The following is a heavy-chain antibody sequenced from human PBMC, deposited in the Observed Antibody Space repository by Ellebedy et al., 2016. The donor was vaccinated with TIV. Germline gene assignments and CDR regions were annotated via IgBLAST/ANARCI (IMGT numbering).Heavy chain of an antibody. CDR2: INPNSGGT. CDR1: GYTFTGYY. V-gene: IGHV1-2*04. D-gene: IGHD2-21*02. CDR3: ARDFLYCGGDGYPYYGMDV. J-gene: IGHJ6*02. Sequence: AASVKVSCKASGYTFTGYYMHWVRQAPGQGLEWMGWINPNSGGTNYAQQFQGWVTMTRDTSTSTAYMELSRLRSDDTAVYYCARDFLYCGGDGYPYYGMDVWGQGTTVTVSS.